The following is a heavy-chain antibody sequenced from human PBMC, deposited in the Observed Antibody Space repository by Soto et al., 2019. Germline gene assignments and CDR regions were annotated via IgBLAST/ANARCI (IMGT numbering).Heavy chain of an antibody. D-gene: IGHD3-10*01. V-gene: IGHV3-15*01. Sequence: GGSLRLSCAASGFTFSNAWMSWVRQAPGKGLEWVGRIKSKTDGGTTDYAAPVKGRFTISRDDSKNTPYLQMNSLKTEDTAVYYCTTADNVLLWFGELYGAFDIWGQGTMVTVSS. CDR3: TTADNVLLWFGELYGAFDI. J-gene: IGHJ3*02. CDR2: IKSKTDGGTT. CDR1: GFTFSNAW.